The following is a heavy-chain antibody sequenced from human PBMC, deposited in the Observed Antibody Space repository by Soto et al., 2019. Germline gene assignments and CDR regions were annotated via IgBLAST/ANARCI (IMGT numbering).Heavy chain of an antibody. Sequence: SESLYLTCAVYGGSFRGYYWSWIRQPPGKGLEWIGEINHSGSTNYNPSLKSRVTISVDTSKNQFSLKLSSVTAADTAVYYCARDPRAIFGVVISGYYYGMDVWGQGTTVTVSS. V-gene: IGHV4-34*01. D-gene: IGHD3-3*01. CDR1: GGSFRGYY. J-gene: IGHJ6*02. CDR3: ARDPRAIFGVVISGYYYGMDV. CDR2: INHSGST.